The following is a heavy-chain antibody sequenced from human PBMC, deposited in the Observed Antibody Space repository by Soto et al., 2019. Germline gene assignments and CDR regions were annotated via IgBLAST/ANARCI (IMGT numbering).Heavy chain of an antibody. Sequence: PGESLRLSCATSGFTFSSYSMNWVRQAPGEGLERVAYISSNSRTIYYAESVKGRFTISRDNVKNSLYLQMNSLRAEDTAVYYCAGEADYLNWFDPWGQGTLVTVSS. V-gene: IGHV3-48*01. D-gene: IGHD4-17*01. CDR1: GFTFSSYS. CDR2: ISSNSRTI. J-gene: IGHJ5*02. CDR3: AGEADYLNWFDP.